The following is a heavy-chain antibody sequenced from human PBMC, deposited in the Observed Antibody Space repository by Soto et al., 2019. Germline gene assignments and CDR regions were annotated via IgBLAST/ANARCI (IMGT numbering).Heavy chain of an antibody. CDR2: ISYDGSNK. D-gene: IGHD6-19*01. Sequence: QVQLVETGGGVVQPGRSLRLSCAASGFTFSSYGMHWVRQAPGKGLEWVAIISYDGSNKYYADSVKGRFTISRDNSKNPLYLHMNSLSAEDTALYYCAKDLVQWVAVAGRGPYWGQGTLVTVSS. CDR3: AKDLVQWVAVAGRGPY. CDR1: GFTFSSYG. J-gene: IGHJ4*02. V-gene: IGHV3-30*18.